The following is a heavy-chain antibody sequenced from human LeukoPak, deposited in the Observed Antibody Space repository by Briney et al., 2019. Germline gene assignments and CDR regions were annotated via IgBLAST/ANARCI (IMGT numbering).Heavy chain of an antibody. CDR1: GGTFSSYA. V-gene: IGHV1-69*04. J-gene: IGHJ6*02. CDR2: IIPILGIA. D-gene: IGHD6-13*01. CDR3: ARVGAAGLYYYYGMDV. Sequence: SVKVSCKASGGTFSSYAISWVRQAPGQGLGWMGRIIPILGIANYVQKFQGRVTITADKSTSTAYMELSSLRSEDTAVYYCARVGAAGLYYYYGMDVWGQGTTVTVSS.